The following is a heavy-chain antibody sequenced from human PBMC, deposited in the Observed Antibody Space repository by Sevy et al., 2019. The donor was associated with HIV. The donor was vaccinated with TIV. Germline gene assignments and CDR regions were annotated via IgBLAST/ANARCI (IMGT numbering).Heavy chain of an antibody. CDR2: ISYDGSNK. CDR3: ARVLQDIVVVGYYYYYYGMDV. Sequence: GGSLRLSCAASGFTFSSYAMHWVRQAPGKGLEWVAVISYDGSNKYYADSVKGRFTISRDNSKNTLYLQMNGLRAEDTAVYYCARVLQDIVVVGYYYYYYGMDVWGQGTTVTVSS. CDR1: GFTFSSYA. D-gene: IGHD2-15*01. J-gene: IGHJ6*02. V-gene: IGHV3-30-3*01.